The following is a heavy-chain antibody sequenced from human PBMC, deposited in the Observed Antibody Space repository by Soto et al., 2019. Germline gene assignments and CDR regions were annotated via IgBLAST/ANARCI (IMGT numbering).Heavy chain of an antibody. CDR3: AKTATYVDGYPNTGYSSEDY. D-gene: IGHD2-21*01. CDR1: GFTCSDFG. V-gene: IGHV3-30*18. CDR2: ISHDGSKR. Sequence: SVTLSCEVSGFTCSDFGPDWVRQAPGKGLEWVAIISHDGSKRFYADSVKGRFTISRDNTKNTLYLQMSSLRPEDTALYYSAKTATYVDGYPNTGYSSEDYWGHGTLVTVSS. J-gene: IGHJ4*01.